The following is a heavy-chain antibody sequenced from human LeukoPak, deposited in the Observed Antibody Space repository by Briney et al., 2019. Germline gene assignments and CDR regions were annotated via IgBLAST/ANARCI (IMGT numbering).Heavy chain of an antibody. V-gene: IGHV1-69*13. Sequence: GASVKVSCKASGGTFSSYAISWVRQAPGQGLEWMGGIIPIFGTANYAQKFQGRVTITADESTSTAYMELSSLRSEDTAVYYCARARIYYGGKDLYYFDYWGQGTLVTVSS. CDR2: IIPIFGTA. J-gene: IGHJ4*02. D-gene: IGHD4-23*01. CDR1: GGTFSSYA. CDR3: ARARIYYGGKDLYYFDY.